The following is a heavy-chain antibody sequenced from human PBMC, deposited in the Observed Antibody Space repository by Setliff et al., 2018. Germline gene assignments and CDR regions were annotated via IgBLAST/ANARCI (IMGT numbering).Heavy chain of an antibody. V-gene: IGHV3-11*01. J-gene: IGHJ4*02. CDR2: ISSSGSLI. CDR3: ATKAVAGT. D-gene: IGHD6-19*01. CDR1: GFTFSYAW. Sequence: KPGGSLRLSCAVSGFTFSYAWMHWVRQTPGKGLEWVSYISSSGSLIHYPDSVKGRFTISRDNAKKSVDLQMNSLRAEDTAVYYCATKAVAGTGGQGTLVTVSS.